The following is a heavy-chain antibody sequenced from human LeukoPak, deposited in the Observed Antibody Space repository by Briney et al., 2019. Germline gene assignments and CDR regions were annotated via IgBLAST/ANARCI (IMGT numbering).Heavy chain of an antibody. J-gene: IGHJ4*02. CDR3: ARVGYDSSGYYSRPEYYFDY. V-gene: IGHV3-21*01. D-gene: IGHD3-22*01. Sequence: PGGSLRPSCAASGFTFSSYSMNWVRQAPGKGLEWVSSISSSSSYIYYADSVKGRFTISRDNAKNSLYLQMNSLRAEDTAVYYCARVGYDSSGYYSRPEYYFDYWGQGTLVTVSS. CDR1: GFTFSSYS. CDR2: ISSSSSYI.